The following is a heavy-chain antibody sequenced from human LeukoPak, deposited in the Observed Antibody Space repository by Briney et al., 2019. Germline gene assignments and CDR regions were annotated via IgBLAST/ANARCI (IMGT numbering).Heavy chain of an antibody. V-gene: IGHV1-24*01. CDR3: ATAGEEGIVGARINAFDI. CDR1: GGTFSSYA. CDR2: FDPEDGET. J-gene: IGHJ3*02. D-gene: IGHD1-26*01. Sequence: VASVKVSCKASGGTFSSYAISWVRQAPGKGLEWMGGFDPEDGETIYAQKFQGRVTMTEDTSTDTAYMELSSLRSEDTAVYYCATAGEEGIVGARINAFDIWGQGTMVTVSS.